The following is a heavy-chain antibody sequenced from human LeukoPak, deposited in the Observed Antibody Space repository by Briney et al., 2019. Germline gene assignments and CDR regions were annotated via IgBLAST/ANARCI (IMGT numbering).Heavy chain of an antibody. Sequence: GGSLRLSCAASGLAFSSSTMSWVRQAPGKGLECVSIISGSGADTYYTDSVTGRFTISRDNSKNTFFLQMNSLRAEHTAVYSCAGRPAGPGLAPLDYWGQGALVTVSS. D-gene: IGHD1-14*01. CDR2: ISGSGADT. J-gene: IGHJ4*02. CDR3: AGRPAGPGLAPLDY. V-gene: IGHV3-23*01. CDR1: GLAFSSST.